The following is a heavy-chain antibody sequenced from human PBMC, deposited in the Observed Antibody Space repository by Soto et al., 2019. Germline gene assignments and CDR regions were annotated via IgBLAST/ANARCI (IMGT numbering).Heavy chain of an antibody. CDR2: ISYDGSNK. V-gene: IGHV3-30-3*01. Sequence: GGSLRLSCAASGFTFSSYAMHRVRQAPGKGLEWVAVISYDGSNKYYADSVKGRFTISRDNSKNTLYLQMNSLRAEDTAVYYCARGRVVVVAATLANWFDPWGQGTLVTVSS. CDR3: ARGRVVVVAATLANWFDP. D-gene: IGHD2-15*01. CDR1: GFTFSSYA. J-gene: IGHJ5*02.